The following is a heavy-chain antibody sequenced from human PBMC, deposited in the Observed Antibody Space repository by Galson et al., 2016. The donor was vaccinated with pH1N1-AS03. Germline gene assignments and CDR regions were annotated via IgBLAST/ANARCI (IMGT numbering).Heavy chain of an antibody. CDR3: AHTSCAGDCVHDYYYYEKDV. V-gene: IGHV2-5*02. D-gene: IGHD2-21*02. J-gene: IGHJ6*02. CDR2: IYWDDDK. CDR1: GFSLTTIGAG. Sequence: PALVKPTQTLTLTCTFSGFSLTTIGAGVAWIRQPPGKAPEWLALIYWDDDKRLSPSLRSRLTITKYTSTNQVVLTVANMDPVDTATYYCAHTSCAGDCVHDYYYYEKDVWGQGTAVTVSS.